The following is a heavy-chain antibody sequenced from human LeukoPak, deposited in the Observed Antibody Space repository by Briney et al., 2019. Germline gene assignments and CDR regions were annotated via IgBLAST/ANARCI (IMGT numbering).Heavy chain of an antibody. Sequence: ASVTVSCKASGYTFTIYAMHWVRQAPGQRLEWMGWINAGNGNTKYSQKFQGRVTITRDTSASTAYMELSSLRSEDTAVYYCAKIAVAGNFDYWGQGTLVTVSS. CDR1: GYTFTIYA. CDR3: AKIAVAGNFDY. D-gene: IGHD6-19*01. V-gene: IGHV1-3*01. J-gene: IGHJ4*02. CDR2: INAGNGNT.